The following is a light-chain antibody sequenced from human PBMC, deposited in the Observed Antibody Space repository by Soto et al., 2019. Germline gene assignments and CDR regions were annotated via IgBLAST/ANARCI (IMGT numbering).Light chain of an antibody. J-gene: IGKJ2*01. CDR3: QQRSNWPAVYT. Sequence: EIVLTQSPATLSLSPGERAPLSCRASQSVTSYLAWYQQKPGQAPRLLIYDASNRATGIPARFSGSWSETDFTLTIGSLEPEYLAVYYCQQRSNWPAVYTGGQGTKLEIK. CDR2: DAS. CDR1: QSVTSY. V-gene: IGKV3-11*01.